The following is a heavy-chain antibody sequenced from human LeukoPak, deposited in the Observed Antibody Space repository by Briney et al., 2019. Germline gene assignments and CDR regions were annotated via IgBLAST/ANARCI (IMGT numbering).Heavy chain of an antibody. CDR1: GYTFTSYD. Sequence: GASVKVSCKASGYTFTSYDINWVRQATGQGLEWMGWMNPNSGNTGYAQKFQGRVTMTRNTSISTAYMELNSLRSEDTAVYYCATAFGELGYYFDYWGQGTLVTVSS. V-gene: IGHV1-8*01. J-gene: IGHJ4*02. CDR3: ATAFGELGYYFDY. D-gene: IGHD3-10*01. CDR2: MNPNSGNT.